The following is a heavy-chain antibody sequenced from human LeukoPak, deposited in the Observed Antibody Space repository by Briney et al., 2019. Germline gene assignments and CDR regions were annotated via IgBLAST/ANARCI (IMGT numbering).Heavy chain of an antibody. CDR2: INRSGST. CDR1: GGSFSGYY. V-gene: IGHV4-34*01. D-gene: IGHD3-10*01. Sequence: SETLSLTCAVYGGSFSGYYWSWIRQPPGKGLEWIGEINRSGSTNYNPSLKSRVTISVDTSKNQFSLKLSSVTAADTAVYYCASSGGSGSYEGMDVWGQGTTVTVSS. CDR3: ASSGGSGSYEGMDV. J-gene: IGHJ6*02.